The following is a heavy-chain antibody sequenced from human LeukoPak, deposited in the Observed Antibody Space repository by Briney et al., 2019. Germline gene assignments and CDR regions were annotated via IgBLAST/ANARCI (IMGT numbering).Heavy chain of an antibody. V-gene: IGHV7-4-1*02. CDR3: ARVKPYYYDSSGYPDY. CDR2: INTNTGNP. J-gene: IGHJ4*02. CDR1: GYTFTNYA. Sequence: ASVKVSCKASGYTFTNYAMNWVRQAPGQGLEWMGWINTNTGNPTYAQGFTGRFVFSLDTSVSTAYLQISSLKAEDTAVYYCARVKPYYYDSSGYPDYWGQGTLVTVSS. D-gene: IGHD3-22*01.